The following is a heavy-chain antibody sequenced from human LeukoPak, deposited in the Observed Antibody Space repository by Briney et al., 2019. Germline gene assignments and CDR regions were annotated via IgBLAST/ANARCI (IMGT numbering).Heavy chain of an antibody. CDR3: ARDYNFDY. V-gene: IGHV3-30-3*01. J-gene: IGHJ4*02. Sequence: PGGSLRLSCAASGFTFSSYAMHWVRQAPGKGLEWVAVISYDGSNKYYADSVKGRFTISRDNSKNTLYLQMNSLKAEDTAVYYCARDYNFDYWGQGTLVTVSS. CDR2: ISYDGSNK. CDR1: GFTFSSYA.